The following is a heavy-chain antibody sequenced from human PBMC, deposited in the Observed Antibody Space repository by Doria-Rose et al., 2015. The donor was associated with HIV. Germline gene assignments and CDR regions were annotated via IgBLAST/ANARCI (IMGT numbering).Heavy chain of an antibody. J-gene: IGHJ4*02. CDR1: GVSLSSPGMG. D-gene: IGHD6-13*01. V-gene: IGHV2-26*01. Sequence: QVTLKESDPVLVKPTETLTLTCTVSGVSLSSPGMGVSWIRQPPGKALEWLANIFSDDEGSYKTSLKSRLTISRDTSKSQVVLTMTDMDPVDTATYYCARIKSSRWYHKYYFDFWGQGTLVIVSA. CDR3: ARIKSSRWYHKYYFDF. CDR2: IFSDDEG.